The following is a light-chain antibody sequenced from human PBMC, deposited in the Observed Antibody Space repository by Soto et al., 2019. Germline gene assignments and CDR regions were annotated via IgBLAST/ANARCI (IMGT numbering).Light chain of an antibody. V-gene: IGKV1-9*01. J-gene: IGKJ4*01. CDR2: AAS. Sequence: DIQLTQSPSFLSASVGDKVTITCRASQAISSSLAWYQQNPGKAPKLLIYAASTLQSGVPSRFSGSGSGTEFTLTIGSLQTEDFANYSCQQLNSYPLTFGGGAKVEI. CDR3: QQLNSYPLT. CDR1: QAISSS.